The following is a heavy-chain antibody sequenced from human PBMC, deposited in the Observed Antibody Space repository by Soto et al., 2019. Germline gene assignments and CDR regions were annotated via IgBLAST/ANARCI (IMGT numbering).Heavy chain of an antibody. V-gene: IGHV4-34*01. CDR2: INHSGST. D-gene: IGHD3-22*01. Sequence: SETLSLTCAVYVGSFSGYYWSLIRQPPGKGLDWIGEINHSGSTIYNPSLKSRVTISVDTSKNQFSRKLSSVTAADTAVYYCASGAYYYDSSGYSSSRNLFDPWGQGTLVTVS. J-gene: IGHJ5*02. CDR3: ASGAYYYDSSGYSSSRNLFDP. CDR1: VGSFSGYY.